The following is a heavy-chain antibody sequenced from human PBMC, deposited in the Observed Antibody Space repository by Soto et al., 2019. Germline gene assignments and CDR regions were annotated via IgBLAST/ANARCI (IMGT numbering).Heavy chain of an antibody. D-gene: IGHD3-10*01. CDR3: AKVNPEYYYGSAIDY. Sequence: GGSLRLSCAASGFTFSSYGMHWVRQAPGKGLEWVAVISYDGSNKYYADSVKGRFTISRDNSKNTLYLQMNSLRAEDTAVYYCAKVNPEYYYGSAIDYWGQGTRVTVSS. CDR2: ISYDGSNK. J-gene: IGHJ4*02. V-gene: IGHV3-30*18. CDR1: GFTFSSYG.